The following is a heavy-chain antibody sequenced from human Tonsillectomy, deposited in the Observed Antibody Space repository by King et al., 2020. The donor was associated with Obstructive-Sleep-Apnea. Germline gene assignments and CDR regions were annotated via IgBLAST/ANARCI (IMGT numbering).Heavy chain of an antibody. CDR1: GFTFSSYW. J-gene: IGHJ5*02. D-gene: IGHD1-1*01. CDR3: ARGWKMFDP. V-gene: IGHV3-7*01. Sequence: VQLVESGGGLVQPGGSLRLSCAASGFTFSSYWMSWVRQAPGKGLEWVANINQDGSEKYYVDSVKGRFTISRDNAKNSLYLQMNSLRVDDTAVYYCARGWKMFDPWGQGTLVTVSS. CDR2: INQDGSEK.